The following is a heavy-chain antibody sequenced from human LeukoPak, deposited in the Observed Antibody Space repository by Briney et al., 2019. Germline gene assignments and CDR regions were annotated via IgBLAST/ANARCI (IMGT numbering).Heavy chain of an antibody. D-gene: IGHD3-16*02. V-gene: IGHV3-33*06. Sequence: PGGSLRLSCAASGFTFSSYGMHWVRQAPGKGLEWVAVIWYDGSNKYYADSVKGRFTISRDNSKNTLYLQMNSLRAEDTAVYYCAKERRYDYVWGSYRYTGPSFDYWGQGTLVTVSS. CDR2: IWYDGSNK. CDR3: AKERRYDYVWGSYRYTGPSFDY. CDR1: GFTFSSYG. J-gene: IGHJ4*02.